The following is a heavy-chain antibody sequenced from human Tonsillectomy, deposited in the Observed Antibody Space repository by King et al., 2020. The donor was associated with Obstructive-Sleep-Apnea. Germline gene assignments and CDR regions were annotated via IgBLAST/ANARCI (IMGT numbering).Heavy chain of an antibody. CDR2: IRYDGSNK. Sequence: VQLVESGGGVVQPGGSLRLSCAASGFTFSTYGMQWVRQAPGKGLEWVAFIRYDGSNKYYADSVKGRFTISRDNSKNTLYLEMNSLRTEDTAVYYCAKDKASTFDHWGQGTLVTVSS. CDR1: GFTFSTYG. V-gene: IGHV3-30*02. J-gene: IGHJ4*02. CDR3: AKDKASTFDH.